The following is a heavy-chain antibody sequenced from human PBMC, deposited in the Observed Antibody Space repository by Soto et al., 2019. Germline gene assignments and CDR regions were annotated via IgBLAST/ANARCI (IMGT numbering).Heavy chain of an antibody. J-gene: IGHJ6*02. CDR3: ARDAVMVRGVTYYYGMDV. V-gene: IGHV3-48*03. Sequence: PGGSLRLSCAASGFTFSSYEMNWVRQAPGKGLEWVSYISSSGSTIYYADSVKGRFTISRDNAKNSLYPQMNSLRAEDTAVYYCARDAVMVRGVTYYYGMDVWGQGTTVTVSS. CDR1: GFTFSSYE. D-gene: IGHD3-10*01. CDR2: ISSSGSTI.